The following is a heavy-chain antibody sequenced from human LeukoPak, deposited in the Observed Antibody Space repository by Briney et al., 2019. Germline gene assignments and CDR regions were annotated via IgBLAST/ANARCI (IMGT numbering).Heavy chain of an antibody. Sequence: ASVKVSCKASGGTFSSYAISWVRQAPGQGLEWMGGIIPIFGTANYAQKFQGRITMTRDMSTSTVYMELSSLRSEDTAIYYCARGGSGFDPWGQGTLVTVSS. J-gene: IGHJ5*02. CDR1: GGTFSSYA. CDR2: IIPIFGTA. V-gene: IGHV1-69*05. CDR3: ARGGSGFDP. D-gene: IGHD3-10*01.